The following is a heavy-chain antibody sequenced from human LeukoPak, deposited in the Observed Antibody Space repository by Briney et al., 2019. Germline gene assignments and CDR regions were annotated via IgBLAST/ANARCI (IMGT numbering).Heavy chain of an antibody. Sequence: PGGSLRLSCAASGFTFSDYTMNWVRQAPGKGLEWVSYISSGGSTIYYADSVKGRFTISRDNAKNSLYLQMNSLRAEDTAVYYCARVAWGYYDISGLVSPADYWGQGTLVTVSS. CDR3: ARVAWGYYDISGLVSPADY. J-gene: IGHJ4*02. D-gene: IGHD3-22*01. CDR1: GFTFSDYT. CDR2: ISSGGSTI. V-gene: IGHV3-48*04.